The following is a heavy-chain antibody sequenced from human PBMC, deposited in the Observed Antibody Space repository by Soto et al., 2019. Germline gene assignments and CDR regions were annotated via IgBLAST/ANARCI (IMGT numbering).Heavy chain of an antibody. CDR2: ISSSSSSI. CDR1: GIVFSTHS. J-gene: IGHJ4*02. V-gene: IGHV3-21*01. CDR3: ARTGTTWYFDF. D-gene: IGHD1-1*01. Sequence: GGSLRLSCAASGIVFSTHSMNWVRQAPGKGLEWVSSISSSSSSIYYADSVKGRFTISRDNAKKSLYLQMDSLRAEDTAIYYCARTGTTWYFDFWGQGAQVTVSS.